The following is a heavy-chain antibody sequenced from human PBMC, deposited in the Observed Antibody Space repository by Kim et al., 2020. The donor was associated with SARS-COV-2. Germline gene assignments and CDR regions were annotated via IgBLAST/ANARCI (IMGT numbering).Heavy chain of an antibody. CDR3: ARHYDILTGYYNVIRGVSEDDY. CDR2: IYYSGST. Sequence: SETLSLTCTVSGGSISSSSYYWGWIRQPPGKGLEWIGSIYYSGSTYYNPSLKSRVTISVDTSKNQFSLKLSSVTAADTAVYYCARHYDILTGYYNVIRGVSEDDYWGQGTLVTVSS. J-gene: IGHJ4*02. V-gene: IGHV4-39*01. D-gene: IGHD3-9*01. CDR1: GGSISSSSYY.